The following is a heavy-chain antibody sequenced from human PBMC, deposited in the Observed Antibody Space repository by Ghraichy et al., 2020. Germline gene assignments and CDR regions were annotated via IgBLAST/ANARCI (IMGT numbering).Heavy chain of an antibody. CDR3: ARDSFYRGYYGSGSYRPLDY. Sequence: ASVKVSCKASGYTFTSYGISWVRQAPGQGLKWMGWISAYNGNTNYAQKLQGRVTMTTDTSTSTAYMELRSLRSDDTAVYYCARDSFYRGYYGSGSYRPLDYWGQGSLVTVTP. CDR1: GYTFTSYG. D-gene: IGHD3-10*01. V-gene: IGHV1-18*01. J-gene: IGHJ4*02. CDR2: ISAYNGNT.